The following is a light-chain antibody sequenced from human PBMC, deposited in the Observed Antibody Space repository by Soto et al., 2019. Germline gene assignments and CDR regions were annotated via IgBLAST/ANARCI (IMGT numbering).Light chain of an antibody. CDR1: QSINKW. J-gene: IGKJ4*01. V-gene: IGKV1-5*03. Sequence: DIQMTQSPSTLSAYVGDRVTITCRASQSINKWLAWYQQKPGRAPNLLIHMASSLESGVSSRFNGSGSEADFTLIISSLQPDDSATYYCQQYNTYPLTFGGGTKV. CDR3: QQYNTYPLT. CDR2: MAS.